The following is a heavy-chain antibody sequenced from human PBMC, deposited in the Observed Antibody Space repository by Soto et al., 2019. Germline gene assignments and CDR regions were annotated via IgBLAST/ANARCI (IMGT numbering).Heavy chain of an antibody. J-gene: IGHJ5*02. D-gene: IGHD2-8*01. CDR3: ASDSRYCTNGVCSKEGPRFDP. CDR1: GYTFTVYY. V-gene: IGHV1-2*02. Sequence: GASVKGSCNAAGYTFTVYYMHWLRQAPGQGLEWMGWINPNSGGTNYAQKFQGRFTMTRDTSISTAYMELSRLRSDDTAVYYCASDSRYCTNGVCSKEGPRFDPWAQATLLTATS. CDR2: INPNSGGT.